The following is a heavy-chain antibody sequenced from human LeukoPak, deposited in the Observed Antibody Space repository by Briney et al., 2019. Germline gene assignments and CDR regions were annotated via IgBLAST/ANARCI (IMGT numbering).Heavy chain of an antibody. CDR1: GGSIGRFY. J-gene: IGHJ4*02. CDR3: ARGLHSGYDRGGFDY. D-gene: IGHD5-12*01. V-gene: IGHV4-59*01. Sequence: SSETLSLTCTVSGGSIGRFYWSWIRQPPGKGLEWVGYIYYSGSTNYNPSLKSRVTTSVDTSKNQFSLTLSSVTAADTAVYYCARGLHSGYDRGGFDYWGQGTLVTVSS. CDR2: IYYSGST.